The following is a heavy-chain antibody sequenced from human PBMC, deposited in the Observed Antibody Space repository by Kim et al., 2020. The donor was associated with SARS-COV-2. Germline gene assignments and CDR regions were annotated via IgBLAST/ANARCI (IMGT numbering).Heavy chain of an antibody. CDR3: ARVSYCGGDCYSGGFDY. D-gene: IGHD2-21*01. Sequence: HQGRVTVTPDTSTSTAYMELRSLRSDDTAVYYCARVSYCGGDCYSGGFDYWGQGTLVTVSS. J-gene: IGHJ4*02. V-gene: IGHV1-18*01.